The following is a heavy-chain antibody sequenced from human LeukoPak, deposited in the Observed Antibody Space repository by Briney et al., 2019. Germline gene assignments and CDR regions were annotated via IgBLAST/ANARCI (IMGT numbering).Heavy chain of an antibody. CDR1: GYTFTGYY. CDR3: ARIRASDPRPYYYYGMDV. D-gene: IGHD2-21*01. V-gene: IGHV1-2*06. CDR2: INPNSGGT. Sequence: ASVKVSCKASGYTFTGYYMHWVRQAPGQGLEWMGRINPNSGGTNYAQKFQGRVTMTRDTSISTAYMELSRLRSDDTAVYYCARIRASDPRPYYYYGMDVWGQGTTVTVSS. J-gene: IGHJ6*02.